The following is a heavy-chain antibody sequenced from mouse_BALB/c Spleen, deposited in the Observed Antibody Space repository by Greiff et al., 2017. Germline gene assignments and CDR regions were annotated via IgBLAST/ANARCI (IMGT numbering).Heavy chain of an antibody. D-gene: IGHD1-1*01. CDR1: GYTFSSYW. V-gene: IGHV1-9*01. CDR2: ILPGSGST. CDR3: ARSRITTVVARYAMDY. Sequence: QVQLKQSGAELMKPGASVKISCKATGYTFSSYWIEWVKQRPGHGLEWIGEILPGSGSTNYNEKFKGKATFTADTSSSTAYIQLSSLSSEDSAVYFCARSRITTVVARYAMDYWGQGTSVTVSS. J-gene: IGHJ4*01.